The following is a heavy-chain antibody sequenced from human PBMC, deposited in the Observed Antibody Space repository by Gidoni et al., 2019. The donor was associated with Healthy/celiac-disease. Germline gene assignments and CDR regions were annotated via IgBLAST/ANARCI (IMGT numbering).Heavy chain of an antibody. Sequence: EVQLVESGGGLVQPGGSLRLPCAASGFTFSSYWMSWVRQAPGKGLEWVANIKQDGSEKYYVDSVKGRFTISRDNAKNSLYLQMNSLRAEDTAVYYCARLTIFGVVTWFDPWGQGTLVTVAS. CDR1: GFTFSSYW. CDR2: IKQDGSEK. CDR3: ARLTIFGVVTWFDP. D-gene: IGHD3-3*01. J-gene: IGHJ5*02. V-gene: IGHV3-7*03.